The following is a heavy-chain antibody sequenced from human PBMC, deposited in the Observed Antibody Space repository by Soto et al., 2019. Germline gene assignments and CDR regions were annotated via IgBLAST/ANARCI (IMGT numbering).Heavy chain of an antibody. V-gene: IGHV4-4*02. CDR2: VYHSGSS. J-gene: IGHJ6*02. CDR3: ARDLGCSDTICRLYFSYGMDV. Sequence: PTETLSLTCAVSDGSISSGNWWTWVRQPPGKGLEWIGEVYHSGSSNYNPSLKSRVTISVDKSDNQFSLRLSSVTAADTAVYYCARDLGCSDTICRLYFSYGMDVWGQATTVTGSS. D-gene: IGHD2-2*01. CDR1: DGSISSGNW.